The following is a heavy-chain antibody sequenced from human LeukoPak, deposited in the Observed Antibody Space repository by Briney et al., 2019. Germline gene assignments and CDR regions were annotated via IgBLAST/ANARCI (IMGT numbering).Heavy chain of an antibody. Sequence: GGSLRLSCAASGFTFSRYWMHWVRHAPGKGLVWVSRINGNGSSTDYADSVKGRFTVSRDNAKNTLYLPMNSLRAEHTAVYYCARATHLYYYDSSGYNDYWGQGTLVTVSS. V-gene: IGHV3-74*01. CDR2: INGNGSST. D-gene: IGHD3-22*01. CDR3: ARATHLYYYDSSGYNDY. J-gene: IGHJ4*02. CDR1: GFTFSRYW.